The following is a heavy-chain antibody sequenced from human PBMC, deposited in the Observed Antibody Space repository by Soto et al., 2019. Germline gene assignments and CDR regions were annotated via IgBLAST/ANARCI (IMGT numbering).Heavy chain of an antibody. CDR3: ARLRWYYYDSSGTGDY. V-gene: IGHV4-34*01. CDR2: INHSGNT. D-gene: IGHD3-22*01. Sequence: SETLSLTCAVYGGSFSGYYWSWIRQPPWKGLEWIGEINHSGNTNYNPSLKSRVTISVDTSKSQFSLKLSSVTAADTAVYYCARLRWYYYDSSGTGDYWGQGTLVTVSS. J-gene: IGHJ4*02. CDR1: GGSFSGYY.